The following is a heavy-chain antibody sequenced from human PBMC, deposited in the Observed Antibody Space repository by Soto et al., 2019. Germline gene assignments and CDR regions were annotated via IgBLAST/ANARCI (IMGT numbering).Heavy chain of an antibody. V-gene: IGHV1-18*01. CDR2: ISAYNGNT. CDR3: ARKPNYFDY. J-gene: IGHJ4*02. Sequence: RQAPGQGLEWMGWISAYNGNTNYAQKLQGRVTMTTDTSTSTAYMELRSLRSDDTAVYYCARKPNYFDYWGQGTLVTVSS.